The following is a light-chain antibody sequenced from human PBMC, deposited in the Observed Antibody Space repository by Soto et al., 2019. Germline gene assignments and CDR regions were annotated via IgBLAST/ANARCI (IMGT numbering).Light chain of an antibody. CDR1: SSNIGAGYD. J-gene: IGLJ2*01. Sequence: QAVVTQPPSVSGAPGQRVTISCTGNSSNIGAGYDVHWYQQLPGTAPKVVIYSNTNRPSGVPDRFSGSKSGTSASLAITGLQAEDEADYHCQSYDSSLKRVFGGGTKLTVL. CDR3: QSYDSSLKRV. V-gene: IGLV1-40*01. CDR2: SNT.